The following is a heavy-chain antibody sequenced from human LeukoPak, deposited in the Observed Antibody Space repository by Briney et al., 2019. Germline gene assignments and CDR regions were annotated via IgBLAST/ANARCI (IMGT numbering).Heavy chain of an antibody. V-gene: IGHV4-59*01. J-gene: IGHJ5*02. CDR1: GGSISSYY. Sequence: SGTLSLTCTVSGGSISSYYWSWIRQPPGKGLEWTGYIYYSGSTNYNPSLKSRVTISVDTSKNQFSLKLSSVTAADTAVYYCAREAAGGHNWFDPWGQGTLVTVSS. D-gene: IGHD6-13*01. CDR2: IYYSGST. CDR3: AREAAGGHNWFDP.